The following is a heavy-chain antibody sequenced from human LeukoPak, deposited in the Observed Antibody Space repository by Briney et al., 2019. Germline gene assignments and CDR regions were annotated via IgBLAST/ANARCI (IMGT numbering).Heavy chain of an antibody. D-gene: IGHD5-18*01. V-gene: IGHV3-21*01. CDR1: GFTFSSYS. J-gene: IGHJ6*03. Sequence: GGSLRLSCAASGFTFSSYSMNWVRQAPGKGLEWVSSISSSSSYIYYADSVKGRFTISRDNAKNSLYLQMNSLRAEHTAVYYCARAGYSYGSDPYYYYMDVWGKGTTVTVSS. CDR3: ARAGYSYGSDPYYYYMDV. CDR2: ISSSSSYI.